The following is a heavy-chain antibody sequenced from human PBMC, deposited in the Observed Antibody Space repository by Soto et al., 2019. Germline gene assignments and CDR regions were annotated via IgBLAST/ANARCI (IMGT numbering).Heavy chain of an antibody. Sequence: QVQLVQSGAEVKKPGASVKVSCKASGYTFTSYGISWVRQAPGQGLEWMGWISAYNGNKKYTQKFQGKVTMTTDTSTSTAYMELRSLRSDDTAVYYCARDLNLGLAAGWGQGTLVTVSS. CDR2: ISAYNGNK. CDR3: ARDLNLGLAAG. CDR1: GYTFTSYG. J-gene: IGHJ4*02. D-gene: IGHD6-13*01. V-gene: IGHV1-18*01.